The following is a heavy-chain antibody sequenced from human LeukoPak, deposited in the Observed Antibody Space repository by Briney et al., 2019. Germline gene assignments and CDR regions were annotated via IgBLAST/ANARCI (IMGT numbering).Heavy chain of an antibody. CDR2: ISYDGSQK. V-gene: IGHV3-30*18. D-gene: IGHD3-3*01. CDR1: GITVTTYG. CDR3: AKDPPTREWLSIPVGVDY. Sequence: PGGSLRLSCAVSGITVTTYGMYWVRQAPGKGLEWVALISYDGSQKSYADSVKGRFTISRDNSKNTLYLQMNSLRAEDTAVYYCAKDPPTREWLSIPVGVDYWGQGTLVTVSS. J-gene: IGHJ4*02.